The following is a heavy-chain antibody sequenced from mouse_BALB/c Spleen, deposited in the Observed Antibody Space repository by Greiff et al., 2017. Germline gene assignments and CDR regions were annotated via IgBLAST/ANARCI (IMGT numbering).Heavy chain of an antibody. V-gene: IGHV14-3*02. CDR2: IDPANGNT. Sequence: VQLQQSGAELVKPGASVKLSCTASGFNIKDTYMHWVKQRPEQGLEWIGRIDPANGNTKYDPKFQGKATITADTSSNTAYLQLSSLTSEDTAVYSCARFSSYWDEDYWGQGTTLTVSS. CDR3: ARFSSYWDEDY. CDR1: GFNIKDTY. D-gene: IGHD4-1*01. J-gene: IGHJ2*01.